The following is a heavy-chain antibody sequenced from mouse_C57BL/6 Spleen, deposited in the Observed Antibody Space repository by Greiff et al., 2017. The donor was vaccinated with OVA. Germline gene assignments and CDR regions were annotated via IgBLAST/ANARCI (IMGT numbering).Heavy chain of an antibody. J-gene: IGHJ3*01. CDR2: IRLKSDNYAT. D-gene: IGHD1-1*01. CDR1: GFTFSNYW. CDR3: TRDYGSSYEAAWFAY. V-gene: IGHV6-3*01. Sequence: EVHLVESGGGLVQPGGSMKLSCVASGFTFSNYWMNWVRQSPEKGLEWVAQIRLKSDNYATHYAESVKGRFTISRDDSKSSVYLQMNNLRAEDTGIYYCTRDYGSSYEAAWFAYWGQGTLVTVSA.